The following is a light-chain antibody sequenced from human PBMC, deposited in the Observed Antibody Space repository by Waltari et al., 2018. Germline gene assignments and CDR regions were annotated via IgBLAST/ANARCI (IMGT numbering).Light chain of an antibody. V-gene: IGKV1-5*01. J-gene: IGKJ2*01. Sequence: DIQMTQSPSTLSASVGDRVIITCRASQSISTWLAWYQHKSGKAPKLLIYDASNLERGVPSRFRGYGSGTNFTFSISSLQPEDFATYFCQQHHELQTFGQGTKLDIK. CDR3: QQHHELQT. CDR1: QSISTW. CDR2: DAS.